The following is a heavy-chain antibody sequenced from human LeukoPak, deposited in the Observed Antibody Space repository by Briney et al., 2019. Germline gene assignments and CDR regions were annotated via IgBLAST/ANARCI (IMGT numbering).Heavy chain of an antibody. V-gene: IGHV4-59*01. CDR2: IYYSGST. CDR1: GGSINSYY. J-gene: IGHJ4*02. Sequence: PSETLSLTCTVSGGSINSYYWSWIRQPPGKGLEWIGYIYYSGSTNYNPSLKSRVTISVDTSKNQFSLKLSSVTAADTAVYYCARGAPYYYDRCGYLFDYWGQGTLVTVSS. CDR3: ARGAPYYYDRCGYLFDY. D-gene: IGHD3-22*01.